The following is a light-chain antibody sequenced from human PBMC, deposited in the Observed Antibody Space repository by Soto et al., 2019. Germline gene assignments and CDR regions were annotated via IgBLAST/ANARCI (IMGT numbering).Light chain of an antibody. Sequence: EVVMTQSPATLSVSPGESATLSCRASQSVSAYLAWYQQKPGQAPRLVVYGASTTATGIPARFSGSGSGTEFTLTISSLQSEDFAVYYCQQYNEWPRTFGQGTRWIS. J-gene: IGKJ1*01. CDR1: QSVSAY. V-gene: IGKV3-15*01. CDR2: GAS. CDR3: QQYNEWPRT.